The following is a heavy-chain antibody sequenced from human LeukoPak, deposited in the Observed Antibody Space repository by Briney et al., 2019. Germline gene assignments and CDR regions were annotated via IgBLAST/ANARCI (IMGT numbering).Heavy chain of an antibody. CDR3: ATPYTSGWSLYFDN. Sequence: GGSLRLSCAASGFTFSSCGMHWARQAPGKGLEWVAHINPDGRDTYCVDSVKGRFSISRDNSKNTLYLQMNGLRAEETAMYYCATPYTSGWSLYFDNWGQGTLVTVSS. CDR2: INPDGRDT. CDR1: GFTFSSCG. J-gene: IGHJ4*02. D-gene: IGHD6-19*01. V-gene: IGHV3-7*01.